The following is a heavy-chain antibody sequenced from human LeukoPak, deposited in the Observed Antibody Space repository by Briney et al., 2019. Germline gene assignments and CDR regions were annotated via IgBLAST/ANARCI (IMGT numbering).Heavy chain of an antibody. J-gene: IGHJ2*01. CDR2: IIPMFGVT. V-gene: IGHV1-69*04. CDR1: GDTSGRYG. D-gene: IGHD2-8*02. CDR3: AREGGEFCTGGACHHWYFDL. Sequence: SVKVSCKASGDTSGRYGISWVRQAPGQGLEWMGRIIPMFGVTKYVEKFQGRVTITADTSTSTVYMELSSLTSEDTAVYFCAREGGEFCTGGACHHWYFDLWGCGTLVTVSS.